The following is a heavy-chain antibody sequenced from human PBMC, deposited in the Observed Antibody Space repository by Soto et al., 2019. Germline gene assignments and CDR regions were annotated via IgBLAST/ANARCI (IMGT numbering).Heavy chain of an antibody. Sequence: GASVKVSCKASGSTFTAYYIHWVRQAPGPGLEWMGWINPNSRDTNNAQRFQGGVTMTSDGSTCTAYIHLSRLRSADPAAYHWASGTPTAAGPCIYCWGHGTRVTVAS. D-gene: IGHD6-13*01. CDR2: INPNSRDT. J-gene: IGHJ4*01. V-gene: IGHV1-2*02. CDR3: ASGTPTAAGPCIYC. CDR1: GSTFTAYY.